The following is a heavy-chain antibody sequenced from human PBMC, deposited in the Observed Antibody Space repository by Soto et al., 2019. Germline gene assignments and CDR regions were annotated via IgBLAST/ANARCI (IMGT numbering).Heavy chain of an antibody. CDR3: TKGYCSGGSCYHPKDYYYYYGMEV. Sequence: GESLKISCKGSGYSFTSYWISWVRQMPGKGLEWMGRTDPSDSYTNYSPSFQGHVTISADKSISTAYLQWSSLKASDTAMYYCTKGYCSGGSCYHPKDYYYYYGMEVWGQGTTVTVSS. CDR1: GYSFTSYW. V-gene: IGHV5-10-1*01. J-gene: IGHJ6*02. CDR2: TDPSDSYT. D-gene: IGHD2-15*01.